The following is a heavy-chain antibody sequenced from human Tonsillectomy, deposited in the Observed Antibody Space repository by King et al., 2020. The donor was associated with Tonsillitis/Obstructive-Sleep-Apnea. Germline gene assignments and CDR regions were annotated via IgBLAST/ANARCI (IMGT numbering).Heavy chain of an antibody. V-gene: IGHV3-30*18. J-gene: IGHJ6*03. Sequence: VQLVESGGGVVQPGRSLRLSCAASGFTFSSYGMHWVRQAPGKGLEWVAVISYDGSNKYYADSVEGRFTISRDNSKNTLYLQMTSLRAEDTAVYYCAKRGVDCWRGPPGLYYMGGWGKGTTVTV. D-gene: IGHD3-3*01. CDR1: GFTFSSYG. CDR3: AKRGVDCWRGPPGLYYMGG. CDR2: ISYDGSNK.